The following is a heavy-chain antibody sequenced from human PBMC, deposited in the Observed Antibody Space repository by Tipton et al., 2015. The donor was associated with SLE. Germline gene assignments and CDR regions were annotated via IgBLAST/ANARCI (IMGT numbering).Heavy chain of an antibody. V-gene: IGHV1-24*01. Sequence: QVQLVQSGPEVKKPGASVKVSCKVSGYTLTELSMHWVRLAPGEGLEWMGGFDPEDGETIYAQRFQGRVTMTEDTSTDTAYLEVRSLRSEDTAVYYCATVSYGSGSPWFYFDHWGQGTLVTVSS. J-gene: IGHJ4*02. D-gene: IGHD3-10*01. CDR1: GYTLTELS. CDR3: ATVSYGSGSPWFYFDH. CDR2: FDPEDGET.